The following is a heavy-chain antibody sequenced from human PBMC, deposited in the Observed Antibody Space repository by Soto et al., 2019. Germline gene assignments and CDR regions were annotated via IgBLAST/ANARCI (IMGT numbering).Heavy chain of an antibody. J-gene: IGHJ6*02. CDR1: GYSISSGYY. CDR2: IHHSGST. V-gene: IGHV4-38-2*02. Sequence: SETLSLTCAVSGYSISSGYYWGLIGQPPGKGLEWIGSIHHSGSTHYNPSLKSRVIISVDTSKNQFSLKLSSVTAADTAVYYCARENGDYDYYYYGMDVWGQGTTVTVSS. D-gene: IGHD4-17*01. CDR3: ARENGDYDYYYYGMDV.